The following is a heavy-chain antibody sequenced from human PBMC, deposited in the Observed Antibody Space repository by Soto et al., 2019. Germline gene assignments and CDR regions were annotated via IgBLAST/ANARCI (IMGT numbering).Heavy chain of an antibody. CDR3: AREGQPRRRFGMDV. CDR1: GGSFSGYY. J-gene: IGHJ6*02. Sequence: PSETLSLTCAVYGGSFSGYYWTWIRQPPGKGLEWIGEINHSGSTNYNPSLKSRVTISVDTSKSQFSLKLSSVTAADTAVYDCAREGQPRRRFGMDVWGQGTTVTVSS. D-gene: IGHD6-13*01. CDR2: INHSGST. V-gene: IGHV4-34*01.